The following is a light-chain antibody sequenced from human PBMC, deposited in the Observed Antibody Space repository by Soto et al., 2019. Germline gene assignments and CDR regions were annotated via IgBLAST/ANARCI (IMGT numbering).Light chain of an antibody. CDR3: CSYAGGYISYVM. CDR2: DVN. J-gene: IGLJ3*02. CDR1: ISDIGAYNY. Sequence: QSALTQPRSVSGSPGQSVTISCTGTISDIGAYNYVSWYQHHPGKAPKLIISDVNARPSGVPDRFSGSKSGNTASLTISGLQAEDEADYYCCSYAGGYISYVMFGGGTKLTVL. V-gene: IGLV2-11*01.